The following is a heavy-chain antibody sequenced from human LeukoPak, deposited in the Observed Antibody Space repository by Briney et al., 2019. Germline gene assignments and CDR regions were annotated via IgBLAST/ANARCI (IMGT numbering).Heavy chain of an antibody. V-gene: IGHV3-7*01. CDR2: LNGDGSDK. CDR3: VTAAGAY. D-gene: IGHD6-25*01. J-gene: IGHJ4*02. Sequence: AGPLRFSCAASDLTFNYQWRRWLGQAPGKRLEWVVILNGDGSDKNYLYSVRGVITIARETARTSLHLQMNMLSSEDVGVYYGVTAAGAYWGQGTLVTVS. CDR1: DLTFNYQW.